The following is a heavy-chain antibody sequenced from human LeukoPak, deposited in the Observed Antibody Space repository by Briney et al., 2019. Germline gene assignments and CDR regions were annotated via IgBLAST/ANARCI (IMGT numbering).Heavy chain of an antibody. CDR1: GGSISGYY. V-gene: IGHV4-59*08. CDR3: ARHTRQGYNYIDY. D-gene: IGHD5-24*01. Sequence: SEPLSLPCTVSGGSISGYYWSWIRQPPGKGLEWIGYIYYSGSTNSNPSLKSRVTISVDTSKNQFSLKLSSVIAADTAVYYCARHTRQGYNYIDYWGQGTLVTVSS. CDR2: IYYSGST. J-gene: IGHJ4*02.